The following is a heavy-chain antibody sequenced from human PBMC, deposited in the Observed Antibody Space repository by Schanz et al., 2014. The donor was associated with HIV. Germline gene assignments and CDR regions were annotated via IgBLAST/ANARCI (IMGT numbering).Heavy chain of an antibody. CDR1: GFTVSSSH. Sequence: EVQLVESGGGLIQPGGSLRLSCAASGFTVSSSHMSWVRQAPGKGLEWVSIIHSGGSTYYADSVKGRFTISRDSSKDTLFLQMNSLRAEDTAVYYCARGLGYWGQGTLVTVSS. CDR2: IHSGGST. V-gene: IGHV3-53*01. CDR3: ARGLGY. J-gene: IGHJ4*02.